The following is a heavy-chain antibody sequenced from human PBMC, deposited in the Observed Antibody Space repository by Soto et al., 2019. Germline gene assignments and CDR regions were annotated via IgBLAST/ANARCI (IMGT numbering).Heavy chain of an antibody. V-gene: IGHV3-30*18. CDR2: ISYDGSNK. CDR1: GFTFSSYG. CDR3: AKDVPFPLRLGELSGVIN. J-gene: IGHJ4*02. D-gene: IGHD3-16*02. Sequence: PGGSLRLSCAASGFTFSSYGMHWVRQAPGKGLEWVAVISYDGSNKYYADSVKGRFTISRDNSKNTLYLQMNSLRAEDTAVYYCAKDVPFPLRLGELSGVINWGQGTLVTVSS.